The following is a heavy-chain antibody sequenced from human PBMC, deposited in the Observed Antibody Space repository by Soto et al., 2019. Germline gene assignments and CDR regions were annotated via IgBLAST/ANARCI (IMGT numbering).Heavy chain of an antibody. D-gene: IGHD6-19*01. CDR1: GGTFSSYA. V-gene: IGHV1-69*12. CDR3: ARGYSSGWLEVYGMDV. Sequence: QVQLVQSGAEVKKPGSSVKVSCKASGGTFSSYAISWVRQAPGQGLEWMGGIIPIFGTANYAQKFQGRVTVTADESTSTDYMELSSLRSEDAAVYYCARGYSSGWLEVYGMDVWGQGTTVTVSS. CDR2: IIPIFGTA. J-gene: IGHJ6*02.